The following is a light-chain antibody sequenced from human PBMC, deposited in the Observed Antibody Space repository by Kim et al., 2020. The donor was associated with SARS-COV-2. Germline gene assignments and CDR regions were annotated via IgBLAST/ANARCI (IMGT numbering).Light chain of an antibody. CDR2: EAS. CDR3: LQYDNFPLT. J-gene: IGKJ4*01. CDR1: EYIVNY. V-gene: IGKV1-33*01. Sequence: ASVGDRITITSQASEYIVNYLNWDQQKPGKAPNLLIYEASNLETGVPSRFSGSGSGTHFTFTISSLQPEDIATYYCLQYDNFPLTFGGGTKVDIK.